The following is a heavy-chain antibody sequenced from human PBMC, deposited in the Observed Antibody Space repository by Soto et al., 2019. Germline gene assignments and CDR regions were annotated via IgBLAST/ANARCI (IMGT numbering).Heavy chain of an antibody. D-gene: IGHD2-15*01. CDR2: IYYSGST. J-gene: IGHJ5*02. Sequence: QVQLQESGPGLVKPSETLSLTCTVSGGSISSYYWSWIRQPPGKGLAWIGYIYYSGSTNYNPSLKSRVTISVDTSKNQFSLKLSSVTAADTAVYYCARHARALVATWPSYWFDPWGQGPLVTVSS. V-gene: IGHV4-59*01. CDR3: ARHARALVATWPSYWFDP. CDR1: GGSISSYY.